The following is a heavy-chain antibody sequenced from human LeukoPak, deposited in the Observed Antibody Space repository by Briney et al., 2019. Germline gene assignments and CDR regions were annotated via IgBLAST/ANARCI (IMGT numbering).Heavy chain of an antibody. Sequence: TETLSLTCAVHGGSLSGFYWSWIRQPPGKGLEWIGEINHSGTTNYNPSLKSRVTISVDTSKNQVSLDLASVTAADTAVYYCARASSFDKTTRWNPAYFGPWGPGSLVTVAS. J-gene: IGHJ5*02. V-gene: IGHV4-34*01. CDR3: ARASSFDKTTRWNPAYFGP. CDR1: GGSLSGFY. D-gene: IGHD1-1*01. CDR2: INHSGTT.